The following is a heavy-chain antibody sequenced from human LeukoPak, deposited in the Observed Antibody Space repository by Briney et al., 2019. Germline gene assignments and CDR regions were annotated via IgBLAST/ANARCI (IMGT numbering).Heavy chain of an antibody. Sequence: GGSLRLSCAASGFTFSSYAMSWVRQAPGKGLEWVSGLSGSGGSTYYADSVKGRFTISRDNSKNTLYMQMNSLRAEDTAVYYCAKNYDYVWGSYRLGYYFDYWGQGTLVTVSS. J-gene: IGHJ4*02. D-gene: IGHD3-16*02. V-gene: IGHV3-23*01. CDR2: LSGSGGST. CDR3: AKNYDYVWGSYRLGYYFDY. CDR1: GFTFSSYA.